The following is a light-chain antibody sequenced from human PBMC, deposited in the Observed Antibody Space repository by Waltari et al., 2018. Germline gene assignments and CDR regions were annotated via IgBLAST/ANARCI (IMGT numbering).Light chain of an antibody. CDR1: SSDVGGYNY. CDR3: TSYTGSNLV. CDR2: EVT. J-gene: IGLJ3*02. V-gene: IGLV2-8*01. Sequence: QSALTQPPSASGSLGQSVTISCTGTSSDVGGYNYVSWYQHHPGKGPKLLIYEVTKRPSGVPDRFSGSRSGNTASLTVSGLQAEDESDYYCTSYTGSNLVFGGVTKLTVL.